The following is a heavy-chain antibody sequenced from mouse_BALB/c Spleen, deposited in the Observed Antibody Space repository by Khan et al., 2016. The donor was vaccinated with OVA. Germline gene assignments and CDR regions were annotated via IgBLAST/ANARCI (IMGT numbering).Heavy chain of an antibody. Sequence: EVQLQESGPGLVKPSQTVSLTCTVTGISITSGNYRWSWIRQFPGNKLEWIVNIYYSGTVTYNLSLTIRTTITRDTSKNQFFLEMDSLTAEDTAIYYCARDYGSRYWFFDDWGAGTTVTVSS. V-gene: IGHV3-5*02. CDR2: IYYSGTV. J-gene: IGHJ1*01. CDR3: ARDYGSRYWFFDD. CDR1: GISITSGNYR. D-gene: IGHD1-1*01.